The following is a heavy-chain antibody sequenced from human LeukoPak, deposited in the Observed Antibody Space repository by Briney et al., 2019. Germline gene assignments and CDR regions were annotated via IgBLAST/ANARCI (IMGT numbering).Heavy chain of an antibody. CDR3: AKDYIGSYHPNWFDP. Sequence: GGSLRLSCAVSGITFSSYGMHWVRQAPGKGLEWVAVISYDGSNKYYADSVKGRFTISRDNSKNTLYLQMNSLRAEDTAVYYCAKDYIGSYHPNWFDPWGQGTLVTVSS. CDR1: GITFSSYG. V-gene: IGHV3-30*18. CDR2: ISYDGSNK. J-gene: IGHJ5*02. D-gene: IGHD1-26*01.